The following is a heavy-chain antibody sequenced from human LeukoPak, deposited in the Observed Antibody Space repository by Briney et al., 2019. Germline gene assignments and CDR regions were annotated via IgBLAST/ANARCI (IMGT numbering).Heavy chain of an antibody. V-gene: IGHV3-7*04. CDR1: GFTFSSCW. D-gene: IGHD3-22*01. CDR3: ARDNYYDSSGCRVDY. Sequence: GGSLRLSCAASGFTFSSCWMTWVRQAPGKGLEWVANIKQDGSEKYYVDSVKGRFTISRDNAKNSLYLQMNSLRAEDTAVYYCARDNYYDSSGCRVDYWGQGTLVTVSS. J-gene: IGHJ4*02. CDR2: IKQDGSEK.